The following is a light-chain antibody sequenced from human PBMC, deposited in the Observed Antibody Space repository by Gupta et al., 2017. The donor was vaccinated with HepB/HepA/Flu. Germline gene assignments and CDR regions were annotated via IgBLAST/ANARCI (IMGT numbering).Light chain of an antibody. CDR2: SNN. CDR1: SSNIGTNT. J-gene: IGLJ3*02. CDR3: ATWDDSLNVCV. Sequence: QSVLTQPPSASGTPGQRVTISCSGSSSNIGTNTVSWYQQFPRTAPRLLIHSNNERPSGVPERFAGSKSGASASQAISGLQSEDEADYYCATWDDSLNVCVFGGGTKLTVL. V-gene: IGLV1-44*01.